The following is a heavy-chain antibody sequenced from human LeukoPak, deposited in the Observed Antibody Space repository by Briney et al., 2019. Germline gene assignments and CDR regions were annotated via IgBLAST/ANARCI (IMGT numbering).Heavy chain of an antibody. CDR2: ISGSGGST. CDR3: AKDRCSNGIGCYYYYMDV. CDR1: GFTFSSYA. V-gene: IGHV3-23*01. D-gene: IGHD2-8*01. J-gene: IGHJ6*03. Sequence: GGSLRLSCAASGFTFSSYAMSWVRQAPGKGLEWVSAISGSGGSTYYADSVKGRFTISRDNAKNSLYLQMNSLRAEDTAVYYCAKDRCSNGIGCYYYYMDVWGKGTTVTISS.